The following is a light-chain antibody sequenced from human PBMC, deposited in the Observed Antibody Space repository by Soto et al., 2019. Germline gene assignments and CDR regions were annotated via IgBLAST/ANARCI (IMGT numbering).Light chain of an antibody. J-gene: IGLJ3*02. V-gene: IGLV7-43*01. CDR2: RTN. CDR1: TGAVTSDYY. CDR3: VLLFSGEWV. Sequence: QAVVTQEPSLTVSPGGTVTLTCALTTGAVTSDYYPNWFQRKPGQALRTLIYRTNNKHSWTPARFSGSLLGGKAALTLSGVQPEDEADYYCVLLFSGEWVFGGGTKLTVL.